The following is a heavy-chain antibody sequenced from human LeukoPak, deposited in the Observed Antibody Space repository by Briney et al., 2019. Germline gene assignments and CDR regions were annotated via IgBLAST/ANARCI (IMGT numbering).Heavy chain of an antibody. CDR2: IHQDGISK. Sequence: GGSLRLSCSASGFTLSNYWMSWVRQAPGKGLEWVANIHQDGISKYYVDSVKGRFTISRDDAQNTLYLQMNNLRAEDTAVYYCARDLFSGSYHEDFWGQGTLVTVSS. D-gene: IGHD1-26*01. J-gene: IGHJ4*02. CDR1: GFTLSNYW. CDR3: ARDLFSGSYHEDF. V-gene: IGHV3-7*01.